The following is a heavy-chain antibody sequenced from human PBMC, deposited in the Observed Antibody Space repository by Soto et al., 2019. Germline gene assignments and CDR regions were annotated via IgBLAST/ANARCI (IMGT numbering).Heavy chain of an antibody. J-gene: IGHJ3*02. CDR2: IYPGDSDT. V-gene: IGHV5-51*01. CDR1: GYSFTSYW. CDR3: ARALMTTVTAGAFDI. D-gene: IGHD4-17*01. Sequence: GESLKISCKGSGYSFTSYWIGWVRQMPGKGLEWMGIIYPGDSDTRYSPSFQGQVTISADKSISTAYLQWSSLMASDTAMYYCARALMTTVTAGAFDIWGQGTMVTVSS.